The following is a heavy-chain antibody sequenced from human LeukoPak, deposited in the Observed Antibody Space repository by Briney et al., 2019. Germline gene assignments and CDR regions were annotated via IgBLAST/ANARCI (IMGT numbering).Heavy chain of an antibody. J-gene: IGHJ6*03. V-gene: IGHV1-18*01. CDR1: GYTFTSYG. CDR3: ARAPSWQLVSYYYYMDV. Sequence: ASVKVSCKASGYTFTSYGISWVRQAPGQGLEWMGWISAYNGNTNYAQKLQGRVTMTTDTSTSTAYMELRSLRSDDTAVYYRARAPSWQLVSYYYYMDVWGKGTTVTVSS. CDR2: ISAYNGNT. D-gene: IGHD6-13*01.